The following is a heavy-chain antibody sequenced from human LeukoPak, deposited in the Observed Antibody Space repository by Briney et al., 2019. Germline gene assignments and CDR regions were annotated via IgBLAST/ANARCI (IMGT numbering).Heavy chain of an antibody. CDR3: AREAGWLQLNDAFDI. CDR1: GDSVSSNSAA. D-gene: IGHD5-24*01. J-gene: IGHJ3*02. Sequence: SQTLSLTCAISGDSVSSNSAAWKSLRQSPSRGLEWLGRTCYRSKWYNDYAVSVKSRITINPDTSKNQFSLQLNSVTPEDTAVYYCAREAGWLQLNDAFDIWGQGTMVTVSS. CDR2: TCYRSKWYN. V-gene: IGHV6-1*01.